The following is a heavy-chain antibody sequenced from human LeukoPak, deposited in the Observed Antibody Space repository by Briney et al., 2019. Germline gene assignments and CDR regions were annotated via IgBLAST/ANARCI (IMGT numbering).Heavy chain of an antibody. CDR1: GYTLTELS. J-gene: IGHJ4*02. CDR2: FDPEDGET. V-gene: IGHV1-24*01. Sequence: ASVKVSCKVSGYTLTELSMHWVRQAPGKGLEWMAGFDPEDGETIYAQKFQGRVTMTEDTSTDTAYMELSSLRSEDTAVYYCATPGYYGSGSYYTPFDYWGQGTLVTVSS. CDR3: ATPGYYGSGSYYTPFDY. D-gene: IGHD3-10*01.